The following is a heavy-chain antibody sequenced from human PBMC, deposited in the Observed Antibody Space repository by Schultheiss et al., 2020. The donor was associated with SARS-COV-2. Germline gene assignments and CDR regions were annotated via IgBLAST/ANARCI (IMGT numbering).Heavy chain of an antibody. CDR2: INHSGST. CDR1: GGSISSGDYY. CDR3: ARMSLPGYVNVPFDP. D-gene: IGHD5-12*01. V-gene: IGHV4-61*08. Sequence: GSLRLSCTVSGGSISSGDYYWSWIRQPPGKGLEWIGEINHSGSTNYNPSLKSRVTISVDTSKNQFSLKLSSVTAADTAVYYCARMSLPGYVNVPFDPWGQGTLVTVSS. J-gene: IGHJ5*02.